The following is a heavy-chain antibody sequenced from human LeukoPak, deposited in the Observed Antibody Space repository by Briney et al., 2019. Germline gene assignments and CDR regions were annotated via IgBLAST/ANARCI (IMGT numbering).Heavy chain of an antibody. D-gene: IGHD6-19*01. V-gene: IGHV4-39*01. Sequence: PSETLSLTCTVSGGSISSSSYYWGWIRQPPGKGLEWIGSIYYSGSTYYNPSPKSRFTISVDTSKNQFSLKLSSVTAADTAVYYCARPYSSGWWGSYWFDPWGQGTLVTVSS. CDR3: ARPYSSGWWGSYWFDP. CDR2: IYYSGST. J-gene: IGHJ5*02. CDR1: GGSISSSSYY.